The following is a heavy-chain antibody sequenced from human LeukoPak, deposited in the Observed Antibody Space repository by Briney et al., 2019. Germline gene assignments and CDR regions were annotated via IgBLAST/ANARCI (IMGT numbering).Heavy chain of an antibody. V-gene: IGHV1-18*04. D-gene: IGHD2-2*01. Sequence: ASVMVSCKASGYTFTNYGISWVRQAPGQGLEWMAGISANNGETRYAQNLQGRVTMTTDTSTSTAYMELRSLRSDDTAVYYCARVPPSAHQMLSSDYWGQGTQVTVSS. CDR1: GYTFTNYG. J-gene: IGHJ4*02. CDR3: ARVPPSAHQMLSSDY. CDR2: ISANNGET.